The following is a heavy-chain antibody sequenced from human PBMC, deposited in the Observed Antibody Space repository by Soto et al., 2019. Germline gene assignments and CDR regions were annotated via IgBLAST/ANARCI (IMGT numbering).Heavy chain of an antibody. CDR3: ATVDGLGVVTPFMDY. CDR1: GGSISSSRYR. V-gene: IGHV4-39*01. CDR2: IYYSGST. Sequence: QLQLQESGPGLVKPSETRSLICTVSGGSISSSRYRWGWVRQPPGKGLEWIGTIYYSGSTHYNPSLKSRVTISVDTSKSQFSLRLNSVTAADTAVYYCATVDGLGVVTPFMDYWGQGTLVTVSS. D-gene: IGHD3-3*01. J-gene: IGHJ4*02.